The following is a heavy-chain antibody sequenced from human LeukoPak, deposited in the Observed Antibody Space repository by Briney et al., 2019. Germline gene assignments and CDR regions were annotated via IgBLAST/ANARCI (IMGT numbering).Heavy chain of an antibody. V-gene: IGHV4-59*08. Sequence: SETLSLTCTVSGGSISSYYWSWIRQPPGKGLEWIGYIYYSGSTNYNPSLKSRVTISVDTSKNQFSLKLSSVTAADTAVYYCARHVPKQWLVPLLDYWGQGTLVTVSS. CDR2: IYYSGST. J-gene: IGHJ4*02. D-gene: IGHD6-19*01. CDR3: ARHVPKQWLVPLLDY. CDR1: GGSISSYY.